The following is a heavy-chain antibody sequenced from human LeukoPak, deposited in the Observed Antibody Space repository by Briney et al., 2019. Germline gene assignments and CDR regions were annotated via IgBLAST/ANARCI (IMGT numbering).Heavy chain of an antibody. CDR2: IKSKPDGGAI. CDR3: TRDKLELRQFDY. D-gene: IGHD1-26*01. V-gene: IGHV3-15*01. J-gene: IGHJ4*02. Sequence: GESLRLSCAASGFTFSNAWMSWVRQAPGKGLEWVGRIKSKPDGGAIDYAAPVKGRFIISRDDSKDMLYLQMNSLKTEDTGVYYWTRDKLELRQFDYWGQGTLVSVSS. CDR1: GFTFSNAW.